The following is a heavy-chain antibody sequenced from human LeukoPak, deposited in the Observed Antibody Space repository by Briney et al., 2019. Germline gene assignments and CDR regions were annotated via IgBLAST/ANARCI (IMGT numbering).Heavy chain of an antibody. Sequence: GSLRLSCAASELTLTTYRMNWVRQAPGKGLEWVSSISSSIRYIYYADSVKGRFTTSRDNAKNSLYLQMNSLRAEDTAVYYCARDKGLAAARVWFDPWGQGTLVTVSS. CDR3: ARDKGLAAARVWFDP. D-gene: IGHD6-13*01. J-gene: IGHJ5*02. V-gene: IGHV3-21*01. CDR2: ISSSIRYI. CDR1: ELTLTTYR.